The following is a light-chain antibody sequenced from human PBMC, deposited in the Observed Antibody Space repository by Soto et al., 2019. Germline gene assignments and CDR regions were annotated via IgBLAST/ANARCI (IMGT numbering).Light chain of an antibody. CDR2: AAS. CDR1: QSISSY. Sequence: DIQMTQSPSSLSASVGDRVTITCRASQSISSYLNWYQQKPGKAPKLLIYAASNLQSGGPSRFGGSGSGTDFPPTISRLPPEDFATYYWQQGYSTPPTFGHGTKVEIK. V-gene: IGKV1-39*01. CDR3: QQGYSTPPT. J-gene: IGKJ1*01.